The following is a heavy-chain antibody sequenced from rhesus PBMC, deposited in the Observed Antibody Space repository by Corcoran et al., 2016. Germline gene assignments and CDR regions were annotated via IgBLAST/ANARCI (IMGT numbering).Heavy chain of an antibody. CDR2: INSGGGST. Sequence: EVQLVETGGGLVQPGGSLKLSCAASGFTFSSYGMSWVRQAPGKGLEWVSAINSGGGSTYYADSVKGRFTISRDNSKNTLSLQMNSLRAEDTAVYYCAKAPRWGPSATDIYFDYWGQGVLVTVS. D-gene: IGHD2-39*01. CDR1: GFTFSSYG. V-gene: IGHV3S5*01. J-gene: IGHJ4*01. CDR3: AKAPRWGPSATDIYFDY.